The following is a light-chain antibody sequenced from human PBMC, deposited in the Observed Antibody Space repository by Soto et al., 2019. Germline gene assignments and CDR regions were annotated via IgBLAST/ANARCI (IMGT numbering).Light chain of an antibody. V-gene: IGLV2-23*01. J-gene: IGLJ2*01. CDR2: EGG. CDR1: SSDVGNYNL. CDR3: CSFALRSTLI. Sequence: QSVLTQPASVSGSPGQSITISCTGTSSDVGNYNLVSWYQQYPGKAPKLMIYEGGKRPSGVSNRFSGSKSSNTASLTISGLQAEDEADYYCCSFALRSTLIFGGGTKLTV.